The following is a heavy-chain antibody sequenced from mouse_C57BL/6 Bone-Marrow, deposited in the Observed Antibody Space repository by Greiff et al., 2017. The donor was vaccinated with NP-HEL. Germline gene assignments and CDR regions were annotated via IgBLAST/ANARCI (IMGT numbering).Heavy chain of an antibody. Sequence: QVQLQQSGAELVRPGSSVKLSCKASGYTFTSYWMHWVKQTPIQGLEWIGNIDPSDSETRYNQKFKDKATLTVDKSSSTAYMQLSSLTSEDSAVYYCARRYDGYYGYFDVWGTGTTVTVSS. J-gene: IGHJ1*03. D-gene: IGHD2-3*01. CDR1: GYTFTSYW. CDR3: ARRYDGYYGYFDV. V-gene: IGHV1-52*01. CDR2: IDPSDSET.